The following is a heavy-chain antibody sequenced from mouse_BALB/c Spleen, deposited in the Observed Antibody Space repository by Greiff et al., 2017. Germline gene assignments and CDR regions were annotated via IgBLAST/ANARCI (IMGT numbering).Heavy chain of an antibody. CDR3: ARSGGNYEDFDY. V-gene: IGHV5-17*02. CDR2: ISSGSSTI. Sequence: EVQVVESGGGLVQPGGSRKLSCAASGFTFSSFGMHWVRQAPEKGLEWVAYISSGSSTIYYADTVKGRFTISRDNPKNTLFLQMTSLRSEDTAMYYCARSGGNYEDFDYWGQGTTLTVSS. J-gene: IGHJ2*01. CDR1: GFTFSSFG. D-gene: IGHD2-1*01.